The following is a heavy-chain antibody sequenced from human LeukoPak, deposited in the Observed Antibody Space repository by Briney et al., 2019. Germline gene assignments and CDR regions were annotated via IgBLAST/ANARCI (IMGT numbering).Heavy chain of an antibody. D-gene: IGHD3-22*01. J-gene: IGHJ6*03. CDR3: ARGCVYDSAYYYYYYMDV. Sequence: GGSLRLSCATSGFTFNNYAMHWVRQAPGKGLEWVAVISYGGSNEYYADSVKGRFTISRDNSKNTLYLQMNSLRTEDTAVYYCARGCVYDSAYYYYYYMDVWGKGTTVTVSS. CDR2: ISYGGSNE. CDR1: GFTFNNYA. V-gene: IGHV3-30*04.